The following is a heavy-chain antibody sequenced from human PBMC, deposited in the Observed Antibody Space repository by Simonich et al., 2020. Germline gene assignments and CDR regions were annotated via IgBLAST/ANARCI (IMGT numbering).Heavy chain of an antibody. CDR3: ARVTREWLVFY. CDR1: GYSISRGYY. Sequence: QVQLQESGPGLVKPSETLSLTCAVSGYSISRGYYWGWIRQPPGKGLGWIGRSYHSGRTNYNTSLKSRVTISVDTSKNQFSLKLGSVTAADTAVYYCARVTREWLVFYWGQGTLVSVSS. D-gene: IGHD6-19*01. V-gene: IGHV4-38-2*01. J-gene: IGHJ4*02. CDR2: SYHSGRT.